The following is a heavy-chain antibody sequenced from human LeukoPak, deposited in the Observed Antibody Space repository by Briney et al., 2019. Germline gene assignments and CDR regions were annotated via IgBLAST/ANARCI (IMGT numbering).Heavy chain of an antibody. CDR3: ARDTYCGGGCYGDDAFDI. Sequence: PSEALSLTCTVPGYSISSDYYWAWIRPPPGKGLEWIGRICHRGRTYYNPSLRRQDTISVDTSKNQFSLKLSSATAADTAVYYCARDTYCGGGCYGDDAFDIWGQGTMVTVSS. J-gene: IGHJ3*02. V-gene: IGHV4-38-2*02. CDR1: GYSISSDYY. CDR2: ICHRGRT. D-gene: IGHD2-21*01.